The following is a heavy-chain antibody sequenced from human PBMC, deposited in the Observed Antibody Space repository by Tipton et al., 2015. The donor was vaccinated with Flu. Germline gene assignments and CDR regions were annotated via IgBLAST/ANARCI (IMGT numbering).Heavy chain of an antibody. Sequence: GSLRLSCAASGFTFSSHAMSWVRQAPGKGLEWVSAISGSGGSTYYADSVKGRFTISRDNSKNTLYLQMNSLRAEDTAVYYCAKDLQEPWQQLAWDYWGQGTLVTVSS. CDR1: GFTFSSHA. J-gene: IGHJ4*02. D-gene: IGHD6-13*01. V-gene: IGHV3-23*01. CDR2: ISGSGGST. CDR3: AKDLQEPWQQLAWDY.